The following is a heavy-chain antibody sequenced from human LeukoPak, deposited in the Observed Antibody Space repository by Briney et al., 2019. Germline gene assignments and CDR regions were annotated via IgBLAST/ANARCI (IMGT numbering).Heavy chain of an antibody. D-gene: IGHD3-3*01. Sequence: GSSVKVSCKASGGTFSSYAISWVRRAPGQGLEWMGGIIPIFGTANYAQKFQGRVTITADESTSTAYMELSSLRSEDTAVYYCAVLTRYSIFGVVIQDYWGQGTLVTVSS. CDR1: GGTFSSYA. CDR3: AVLTRYSIFGVVIQDY. CDR2: IIPIFGTA. J-gene: IGHJ4*02. V-gene: IGHV1-69*01.